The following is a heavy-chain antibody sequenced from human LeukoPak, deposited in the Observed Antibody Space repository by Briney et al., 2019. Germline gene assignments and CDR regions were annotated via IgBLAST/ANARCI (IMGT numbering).Heavy chain of an antibody. D-gene: IGHD3-10*01. Sequence: GVSLRLSCTASGFTSGDYAMSWFRPAPGKGLEGVGVIRTKAYGGTAEYAASVKGRFSISRDDSKSIARLQMNSLDTEDTALYYCATGARSGVLWFGDFSGFWGQGTLVTVSS. CDR3: ATGARSGVLWFGDFSGF. CDR2: IRTKAYGGTA. J-gene: IGHJ4*02. CDR1: GFTSGDYA. V-gene: IGHV3-49*03.